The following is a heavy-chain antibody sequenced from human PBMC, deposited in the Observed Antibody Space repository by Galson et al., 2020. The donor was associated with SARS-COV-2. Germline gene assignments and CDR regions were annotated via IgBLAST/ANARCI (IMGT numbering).Heavy chain of an antibody. CDR2: FDREEGET. CDR3: ATGLWFGEARSGY. CDR1: VYTLTEVS. J-gene: IGHJ4*02. D-gene: IGHD3-10*01. Sequence: ASVKVSCKISVYTLTEVSIHWVRQAPGKGLEWMGGFDREEGETIYAQNFQGRVTMTEDTSTDTAFMELSSLRSEDTAVYYCATGLWFGEARSGYWGQGTLVTVSS. V-gene: IGHV1-24*01.